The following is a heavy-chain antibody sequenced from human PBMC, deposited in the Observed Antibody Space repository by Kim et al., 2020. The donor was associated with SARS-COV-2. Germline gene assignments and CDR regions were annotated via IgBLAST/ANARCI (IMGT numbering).Heavy chain of an antibody. Sequence: SETLSLTCTVSGGSISSGGYYWSWIRQHPGKGLEWIGYIYYSGSTYYNPSLKSRVTISVDTSKNQFSLKLSSVTAADTAVYYCARVSQLLWFGEFGFPFDPWGQGTLVTVSS. CDR1: GGSISSGGYY. J-gene: IGHJ5*02. D-gene: IGHD3-10*01. CDR2: IYYSGST. V-gene: IGHV4-31*03. CDR3: ARVSQLLWFGEFGFPFDP.